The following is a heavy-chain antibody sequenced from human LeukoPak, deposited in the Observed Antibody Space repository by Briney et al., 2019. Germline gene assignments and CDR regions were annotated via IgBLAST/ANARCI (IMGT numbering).Heavy chain of an antibody. CDR1: GYTFTSYG. Sequence: ASVKVSCKASGYTFTSYGISWVRQAPGQGLEWMGWISAYNGNTNYAQKLQGRVTMTTDTSTSTAYMELRSLRSDDTAVYYCARDLPPYCSGTSCPRAYWGQGTLVTVSS. CDR2: ISAYNGNT. D-gene: IGHD2-2*01. V-gene: IGHV1-18*01. J-gene: IGHJ4*02. CDR3: ARDLPPYCSGTSCPRAY.